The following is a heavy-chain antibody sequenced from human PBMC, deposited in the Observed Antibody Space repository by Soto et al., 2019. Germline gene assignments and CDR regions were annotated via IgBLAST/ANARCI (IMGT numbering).Heavy chain of an antibody. D-gene: IGHD3-9*01. Sequence: QVQLQQSGPGLVKPSQTLSLTCAISGDSVSSNSAAWNWIRQSPSRGLEWLGRTYYRSKWYNDYSVSVKSRITIHPDTSKNQFSLQLNSVTTEDTAVDSGARGPSDIVTGYYAGGCFDPWGQGTLVTVSS. V-gene: IGHV6-1*01. CDR1: GDSVSSNSAA. CDR2: TYYRSKWYN. CDR3: ARGPSDIVTGYYAGGCFDP. J-gene: IGHJ5*02.